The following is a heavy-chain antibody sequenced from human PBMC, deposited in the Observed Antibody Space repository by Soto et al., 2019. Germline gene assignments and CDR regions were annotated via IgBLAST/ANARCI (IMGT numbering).Heavy chain of an antibody. V-gene: IGHV4-34*01. J-gene: IGHJ6*02. CDR1: GGSFSGYY. Sequence: QVQLQQWGAGLLKPSETLSLTCAVYGGSFSGYYWSWIRQPPGKGLEWIGEINHSGSTNYNPSLKSRVTISVDTSKNQFSLKLSSVTDADTAVYYCARVCRRGYSYGRKGYYYYGMDVWGQGTTVTVSS. CDR2: INHSGST. D-gene: IGHD5-18*01. CDR3: ARVCRRGYSYGRKGYYYYGMDV.